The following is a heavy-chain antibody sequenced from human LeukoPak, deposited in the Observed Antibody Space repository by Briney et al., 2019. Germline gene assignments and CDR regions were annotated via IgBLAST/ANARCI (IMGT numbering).Heavy chain of an antibody. CDR3: ASLATIGSDSFDI. Sequence: GGSLRLSCAASGFTFTNYWMTWVRQAPGKGLEWVANIKQDGSEKYYVDSVKGRFTISRDNAKNSLYLQMNSLRAEDTAVYYCASLATIGSDSFDIWGQGTMVTVSS. J-gene: IGHJ3*02. V-gene: IGHV3-7*01. CDR1: GFTFTNYW. D-gene: IGHD2-2*03. CDR2: IKQDGSEK.